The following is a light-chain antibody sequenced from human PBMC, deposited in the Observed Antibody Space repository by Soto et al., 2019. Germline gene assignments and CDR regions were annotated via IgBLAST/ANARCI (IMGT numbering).Light chain of an antibody. Sequence: EIVMTQSPATLSVSPGERATLSCRASQSVSSNLAWYRQKPGQAPRLLIYGASTRATGIPARFSGSGSGTEFTLTISSLQSEEFAVYYCQQYNNWPPVFGQGTKLEIK. CDR2: GAS. J-gene: IGKJ2*01. V-gene: IGKV3-15*01. CDR1: QSVSSN. CDR3: QQYNNWPPV.